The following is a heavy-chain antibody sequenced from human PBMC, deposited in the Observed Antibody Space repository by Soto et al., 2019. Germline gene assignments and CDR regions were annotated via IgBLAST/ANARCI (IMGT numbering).Heavy chain of an antibody. CDR1: GYTFTSYD. CDR3: ARVLHILGSSSIDY. Sequence: ASVKVSCKASGYTFTSYDINWVRQATGQGLEWMGWISAYNGNTNYAQKLQGRVTMTTDTSTSTAYMELRSLRSDDTAVYYCARVLHILGSSSIDYWGQGTLVTVSS. D-gene: IGHD6-6*01. CDR2: ISAYNGNT. J-gene: IGHJ4*02. V-gene: IGHV1-18*01.